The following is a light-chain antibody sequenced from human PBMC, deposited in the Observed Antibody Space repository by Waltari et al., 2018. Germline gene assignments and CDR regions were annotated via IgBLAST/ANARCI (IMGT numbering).Light chain of an antibody. V-gene: IGLV3-1*01. Sequence: YELTQPPSVSVSSGQTATISCSGDKLGDKNVYWYHQKPGQSPVLVIYRDFKRPSGIPERFSGSNSGSTATLTFSGTRPMDEAEYFCQTWDRRTVVFGGGTRLTVL. CDR3: QTWDRRTVV. J-gene: IGLJ2*01. CDR2: RDF. CDR1: KLGDKN.